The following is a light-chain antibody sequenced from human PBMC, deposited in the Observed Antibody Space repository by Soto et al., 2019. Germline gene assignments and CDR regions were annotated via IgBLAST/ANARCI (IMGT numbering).Light chain of an antibody. CDR3: TSYTVRKSWV. CDR2: EVT. Sequence: QSALTQPASVTGSPGQSITISCTGTSSDVGGYNHVSWYQQYPGTAPKFIIYEVTNRPSGVSDRFSGSKSGNTASLTLSGLQPEDEADYYCTSYTVRKSWVFGGGTKLTVL. J-gene: IGLJ3*02. CDR1: SSDVGGYNH. V-gene: IGLV2-14*01.